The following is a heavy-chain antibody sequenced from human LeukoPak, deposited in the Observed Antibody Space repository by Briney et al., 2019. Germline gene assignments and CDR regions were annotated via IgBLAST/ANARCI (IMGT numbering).Heavy chain of an antibody. V-gene: IGHV3-74*01. D-gene: IGHD2-15*01. J-gene: IGHJ5*02. CDR2: ISADGSVT. Sequence: PGGSLRLSCADSGFTFSRYWMHWVRQTPGKGLGWVSCISADGSVTRYADSVKGRFTISRDNTKSTLYLQMHSLRAEDTAVYYCATAGGDGSRMGFDPWGQGPLVTVSS. CDR3: ATAGGDGSRMGFDP. CDR1: GFTFSRYW.